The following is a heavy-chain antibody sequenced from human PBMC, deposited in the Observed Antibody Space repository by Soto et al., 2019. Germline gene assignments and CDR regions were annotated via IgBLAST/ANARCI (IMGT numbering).Heavy chain of an antibody. CDR3: ARDTYYYGSGSYLGWFDP. Sequence: PGGSLRLSCAASGFTFSDYYMSWIRQAPGKGLEWVSYISSSSSYTNYADSVKGRFTISRDNAKNSLYLQMNSLRAEDTAVYYCARDTYYYGSGSYLGWFDPWGQGTLVTVSS. D-gene: IGHD3-10*01. V-gene: IGHV3-11*06. CDR1: GFTFSDYY. CDR2: ISSSSSYT. J-gene: IGHJ5*02.